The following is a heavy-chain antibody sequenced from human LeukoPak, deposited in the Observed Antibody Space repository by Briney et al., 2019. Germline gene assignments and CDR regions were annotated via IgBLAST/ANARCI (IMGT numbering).Heavy chain of an antibody. CDR2: IYYSGST. J-gene: IGHJ4*02. V-gene: IGHV4-39*07. D-gene: IGHD4-17*01. CDR3: ARVTYGDFHFDY. Sequence: PSETLSLTCTVSGGSISSSSYYWGWIRQPPGKGLEWIGSIYYSGSTYYNPSLKSRVTISVDTSKNQFSLKLNSVTAADTAVYYCARVTYGDFHFDYWGQGTLVTVSS. CDR1: GGSISSSSYY.